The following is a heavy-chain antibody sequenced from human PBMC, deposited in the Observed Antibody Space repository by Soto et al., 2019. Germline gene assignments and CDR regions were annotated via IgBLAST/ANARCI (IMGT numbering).Heavy chain of an antibody. CDR1: GYSFTSYW. Sequence: GESLKISCKGSGYSFTSYWIGWVRQMPGKGLEWMGIIYPGDSDTSYSPSFQGQVTISADKSISTAYLQWSSLKASDTAMYYCARRGAAAGTGQHYYYGMDVWGQGTTVTVSS. D-gene: IGHD6-13*01. CDR3: ARRGAAAGTGQHYYYGMDV. J-gene: IGHJ6*02. V-gene: IGHV5-51*01. CDR2: IYPGDSDT.